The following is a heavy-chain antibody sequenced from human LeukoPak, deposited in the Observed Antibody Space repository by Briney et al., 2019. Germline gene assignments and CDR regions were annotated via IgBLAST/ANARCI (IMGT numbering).Heavy chain of an antibody. CDR2: ISSSGSTI. J-gene: IGHJ6*02. CDR3: ARVDYYDSSGYSTGGMDV. Sequence: QPGGSLRLSCAASGFTFSSYEMNWVRQAPGKGLEWVSYISSSGSTIYYADSVKGRFTISRDNAKNSLYLQMNSLRAEDTAVYYCARVDYYDSSGYSTGGMDVWGQGTTVTVSS. D-gene: IGHD3-22*01. V-gene: IGHV3-48*03. CDR1: GFTFSSYE.